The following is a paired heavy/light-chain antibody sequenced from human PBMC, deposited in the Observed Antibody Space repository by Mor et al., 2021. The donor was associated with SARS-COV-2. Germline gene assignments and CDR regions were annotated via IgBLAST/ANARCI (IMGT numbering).Light chain of an antibody. V-gene: IGLV1-51*01. J-gene: IGLJ3*02. Sequence: QSVLTQPPSVSAAPGQKVTISCSGSNSNIGSNFVSWYRQLPGTAPKLLIFDNDKRPSRIPDRFSGSRSGTSATLGITGLQTGDEADYYCGSWDNSLSAWVFGGGTKLTVL. CDR1: NSNIGSNF. CDR2: DND. CDR3: GSWDNSLSAWV.
Heavy chain of an antibody. V-gene: IGHV3-21*01. D-gene: IGHD3-10*01. CDR3: VRGWGAISSGDYGVDV. J-gene: IGHJ6*02. Sequence: EVQLVESGGGLVKPGGSLRLSCAASGFIFGGYSMNWVRQAPGKGLEWVSSISSSGSYIYYTDSVKGRFTISRDNAKNSVYLQMNSLRDEDTAVYYCVRGWGAISSGDYGVDVWGQGTTVNVSS. CDR1: GFIFGGYS. CDR2: ISSSGSYI.